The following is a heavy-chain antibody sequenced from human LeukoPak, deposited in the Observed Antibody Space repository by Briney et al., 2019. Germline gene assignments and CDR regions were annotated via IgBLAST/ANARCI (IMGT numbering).Heavy chain of an antibody. CDR1: GGSFSDNY. Sequence: PSETLSLACAIYGGSFSDNYWSWIRQPPGKGLEWIGEINQSGTTNYNPSLKSPVTMSVDTSTNQFSLKLSSVTAADTAVYYCARTSKSPYDYVWGSDQLPYLFDYWGQGTLVTVSS. CDR2: INQSGTT. V-gene: IGHV4-34*01. J-gene: IGHJ4*02. D-gene: IGHD3-16*02. CDR3: ARTSKSPYDYVWGSDQLPYLFDY.